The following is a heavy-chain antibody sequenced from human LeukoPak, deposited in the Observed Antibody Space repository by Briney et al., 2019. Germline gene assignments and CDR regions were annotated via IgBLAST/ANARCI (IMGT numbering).Heavy chain of an antibody. D-gene: IGHD5-18*01. Sequence: PGGSLRLSCAASGFTFINYGMHWVRQAPGKGLEWVAFIRYDGINKFYGDSVKGRFTISRDNSKNTLFLQMNSLRAGDTALYFCAKGLRTQVWAYDLDYWGQGTLVTVSS. J-gene: IGHJ4*02. CDR1: GFTFINYG. CDR2: IRYDGINK. CDR3: AKGLRTQVWAYDLDY. V-gene: IGHV3-30*02.